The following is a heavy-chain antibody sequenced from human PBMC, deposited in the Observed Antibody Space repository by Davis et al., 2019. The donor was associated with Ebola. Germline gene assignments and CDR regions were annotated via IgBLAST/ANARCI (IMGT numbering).Heavy chain of an antibody. CDR2: IWYDGSNK. CDR3: ARDGAYVTTPDWYFDL. V-gene: IGHV3-33*08. D-gene: IGHD4-17*01. J-gene: IGHJ2*01. Sequence: GGSLRLSCEGSGFIFSNYAFSWVRQAPGKGLEWVAVIWYDGSNKYYADSVKGRFTISRDNSKNTLYLQMNSLRAEDTAVYYCARDGAYVTTPDWYFDLWGRGTLVTVSS. CDR1: GFIFSNYA.